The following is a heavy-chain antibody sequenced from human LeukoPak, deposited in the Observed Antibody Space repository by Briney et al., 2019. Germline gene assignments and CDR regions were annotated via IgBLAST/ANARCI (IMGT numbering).Heavy chain of an antibody. J-gene: IGHJ5*02. CDR2: ISWSSGSI. Sequence: PGRSLRLSCAASGFTLEDYAMHWVRHAPGRGLEWVSGISWSSGSIGYADSVKGRFTISRDNAKNSLYLQMNSLRAEGTALYYCAKDRGYSYGYGWFDPWGQGTLVTVSS. V-gene: IGHV3-9*01. D-gene: IGHD5-18*01. CDR1: GFTLEDYA. CDR3: AKDRGYSYGYGWFDP.